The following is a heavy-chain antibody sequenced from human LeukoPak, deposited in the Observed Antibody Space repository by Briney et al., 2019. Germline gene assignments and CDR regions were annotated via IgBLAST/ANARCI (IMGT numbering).Heavy chain of an antibody. CDR1: GFTFDDYG. Sequence: PGGSLRLSCAASGFTFDDYGMSWVRQAPGKGLEWVSGINWNGGNTGYADSVKGRFTISRDNAKNSLYLQMNSLRAEDTAVYYCAKDRGFTGFDYWGQGTLVTVSS. V-gene: IGHV3-20*04. D-gene: IGHD3-10*01. CDR3: AKDRGFTGFDY. J-gene: IGHJ4*02. CDR2: INWNGGNT.